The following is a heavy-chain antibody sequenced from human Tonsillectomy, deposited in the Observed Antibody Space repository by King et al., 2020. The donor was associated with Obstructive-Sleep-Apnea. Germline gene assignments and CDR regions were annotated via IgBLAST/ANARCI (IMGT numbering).Heavy chain of an antibody. Sequence: QLQESGPGLVKPSETLSLTCTVSGGSISSYYWSWIRQPPGKGLEWIGYIYYSGSTNYNPSLKSRVTISVDTSKNKFSLKLSSVTAADTAVYYYARHFYCSGGSCPFDSWGQGTLVTVSS. CDR1: GGSISSYY. D-gene: IGHD2-15*01. J-gene: IGHJ4*02. CDR2: IYYSGST. V-gene: IGHV4-59*08. CDR3: ARHFYCSGGSCPFDS.